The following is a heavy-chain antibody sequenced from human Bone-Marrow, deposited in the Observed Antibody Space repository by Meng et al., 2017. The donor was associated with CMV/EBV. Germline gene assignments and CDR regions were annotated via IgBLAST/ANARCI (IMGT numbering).Heavy chain of an antibody. Sequence: GESLKISCAASGFTFSSYWMHWVRQAPGKGLVWVSRINSDGSSTSNADSVKGRFTISRDNAKNTLHLQMNSLRAEDTAVYYCARDYTWMGAFDIWGQGTMVTVSS. D-gene: IGHD3-16*01. CDR2: INSDGSST. J-gene: IGHJ3*02. CDR1: GFTFSSYW. V-gene: IGHV3-74*01. CDR3: ARDYTWMGAFDI.